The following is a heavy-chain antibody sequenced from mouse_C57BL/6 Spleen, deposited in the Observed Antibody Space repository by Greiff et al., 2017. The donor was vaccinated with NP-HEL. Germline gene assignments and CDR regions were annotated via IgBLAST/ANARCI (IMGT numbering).Heavy chain of an antibody. CDR2: IDPENGDT. J-gene: IGHJ3*01. V-gene: IGHV14-4*01. Sequence: EVQLQQSGAELVRPGASVKLSCTASGFNIKDDYMHWVKQRPEQGLEWIGWIDPENGDTEYASKFQGKATITADTSSNTAYLQLSSLTSEDTAVYYCTTWGSLAYWGQGTLVTVSA. CDR1: GFNIKDDY. CDR3: TTWGSLAY.